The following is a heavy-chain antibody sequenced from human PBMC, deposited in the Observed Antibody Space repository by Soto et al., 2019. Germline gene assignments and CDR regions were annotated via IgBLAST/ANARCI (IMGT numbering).Heavy chain of an antibody. CDR3: ARDPSSWYPTHFDY. CDR1: GYTFTGYY. D-gene: IGHD6-13*01. Sequence: AVSVKVSCKASGYTFTGYYMHWVRQAPGQGLEWMGWINPNSGGTNYAQKFQGRVTMTRDTSISTAYMELGRLRSDDTAVYYCARDPSSWYPTHFDYWGQGTLVTVSS. CDR2: INPNSGGT. V-gene: IGHV1-2*02. J-gene: IGHJ4*02.